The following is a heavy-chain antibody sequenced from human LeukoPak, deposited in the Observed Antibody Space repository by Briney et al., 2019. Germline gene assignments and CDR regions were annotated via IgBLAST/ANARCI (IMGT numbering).Heavy chain of an antibody. J-gene: IGHJ4*02. Sequence: GGSLRLSCAASGFIFSAYAMSWVRQAPGQGLEWISVIGTGGETHYAESVRGRFTISRSNFENTLYLQMNSLRAEDTAVYYCAKRVTVTTKYFDSWGQGTLVTVSS. CDR2: IGTGGET. V-gene: IGHV3-23*01. D-gene: IGHD4-17*01. CDR1: GFIFSAYA. CDR3: AKRVTVTTKYFDS.